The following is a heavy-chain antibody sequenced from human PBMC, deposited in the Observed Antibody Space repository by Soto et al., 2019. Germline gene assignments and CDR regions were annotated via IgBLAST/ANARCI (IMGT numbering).Heavy chain of an antibody. Sequence: SVKVSCKASGGTFSSYAISWVRQAPGQGLEWMGIIIPIFGTANYAQKFQGRVTMTRDKSTSTVYMEMSSLRSEDTAVYYCARISDSRSQEEDYWGQGTLVTVSS. J-gene: IGHJ4*02. V-gene: IGHV1-69*05. CDR1: GGTFSSYA. CDR2: IIPIFGTA. CDR3: ARISDSRSQEEDY. D-gene: IGHD3-22*01.